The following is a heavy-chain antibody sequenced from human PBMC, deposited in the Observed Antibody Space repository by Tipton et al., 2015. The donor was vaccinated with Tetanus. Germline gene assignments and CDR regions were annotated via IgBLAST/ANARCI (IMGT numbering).Heavy chain of an antibody. CDR3: ARHGWGISYSWFDP. CDR2: IFPGGSGV. CDR1: GYNFATFW. J-gene: IGHJ5*02. D-gene: IGHD3-10*01. Sequence: QSGPEVKKPGESLNISCKASGYNFATFWIGWVRQRPGKGLEWMGIIFPGGSGVRYSPTFEGQVTISADKSTSTAYLQWDRLKVSDTAIYYCARHGWGISYSWFDPWGQGTPVTVSS. V-gene: IGHV5-51*01.